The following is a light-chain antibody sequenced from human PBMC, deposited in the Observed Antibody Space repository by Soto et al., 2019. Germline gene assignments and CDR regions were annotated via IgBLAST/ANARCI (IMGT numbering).Light chain of an antibody. CDR1: SSDVGGYNY. CDR3: ISYTRSSTYV. J-gene: IGLJ1*01. CDR2: LVH. Sequence: QSVLTQPASVSGSPGQAIAISCTGTSSDVGGYNYVAWYQQPPGKAPRHMIYLVHNRPSGVSKRFSGAMAGNTASLTISGLQAEDEADYYCISYTRSSTYVFGTGTKVTAL. V-gene: IGLV2-14*01.